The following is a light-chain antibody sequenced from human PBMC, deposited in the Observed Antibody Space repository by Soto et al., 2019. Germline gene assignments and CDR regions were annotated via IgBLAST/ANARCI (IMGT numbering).Light chain of an antibody. CDR1: QSVRSS. Sequence: EILLTQSPATLSLSPGERATLSCRATQSVRSSLAWYLQQPGQAPRLLIYDASKRATGIPARFSGSGSGTDFTLTISSLEPKDFAVYYCQQRSNWPGTFGQGTKVEIK. CDR3: QQRSNWPGT. V-gene: IGKV3-11*01. CDR2: DAS. J-gene: IGKJ1*01.